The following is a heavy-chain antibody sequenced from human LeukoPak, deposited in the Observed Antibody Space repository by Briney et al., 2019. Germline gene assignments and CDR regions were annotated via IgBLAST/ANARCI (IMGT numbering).Heavy chain of an antibody. D-gene: IGHD2-15*01. CDR2: IKQDGSEK. V-gene: IGHV3-7*01. J-gene: IGHJ4*02. Sequence: GGSLRLSCAASGFTFSTYWMTWVRQAPGKGLEWVANIKQDGSEKYYVDSVEGRFTISRDNAKNSLYLQMNSLRAEDTAVYYCARDKRGHHYWGQGTLVTVSS. CDR3: ARDKRGHHY. CDR1: GFTFSTYW.